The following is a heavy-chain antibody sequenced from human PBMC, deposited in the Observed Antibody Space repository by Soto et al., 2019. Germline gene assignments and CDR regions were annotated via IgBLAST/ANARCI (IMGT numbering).Heavy chain of an antibody. V-gene: IGHV1-18*01. CDR2: ISAYTGNT. D-gene: IGHD5-12*01. CDR1: GYTFTSYG. J-gene: IGHJ3*02. Sequence: QVQLVQSGAEVKKPGASVKVSCKASGYTFTSYGISWVRQAPGQGLEWLGWISAYTGNTNYAQKLQGRVTITTHTSTSTAYLELRSLRSDDTAVYYCARDRRWLQSDAFDIWGQGTIVTVSA. CDR3: ARDRRWLQSDAFDI.